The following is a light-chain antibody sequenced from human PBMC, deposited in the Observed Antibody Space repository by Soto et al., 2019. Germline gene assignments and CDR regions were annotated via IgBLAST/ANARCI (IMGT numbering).Light chain of an antibody. V-gene: IGKV1-5*01. Sequence: DIQMTQSPSTLSASVGDRVTITCRASQSISSWLAWYQQKPGKAPKLLIYDASSLESGVPSRFSGSGSGTEFTLTISSLQPDDFATYYCQQYNSYSRTFGQGSIVAIK. CDR2: DAS. CDR3: QQYNSYSRT. J-gene: IGKJ1*01. CDR1: QSISSW.